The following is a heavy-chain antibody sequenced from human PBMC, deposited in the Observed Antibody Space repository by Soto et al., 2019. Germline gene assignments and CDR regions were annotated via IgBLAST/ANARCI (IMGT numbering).Heavy chain of an antibody. V-gene: IGHV3-23*05. D-gene: IGHD3-9*01. CDR2: IGHSGYSI. Sequence: DVQLLESGGGLIQPGGSLRLSCAASGFNFNNYAMAWVRQAPGKGLEWVSSIGHSGYSINYGDSVKGRFTISRDNSKEMVFLEMNGLRADDTAVYYCARSDDKDILTGCYNWGQGALVTVSS. J-gene: IGHJ4*02. CDR1: GFNFNNYA. CDR3: ARSDDKDILTGCYN.